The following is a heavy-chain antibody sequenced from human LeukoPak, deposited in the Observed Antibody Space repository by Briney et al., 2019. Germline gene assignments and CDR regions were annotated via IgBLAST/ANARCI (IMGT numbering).Heavy chain of an antibody. CDR3: ARDQTYYYGSGSYDY. J-gene: IGHJ4*02. Sequence: GGSLRLSCAASGFTFSDYYMSWIRQAPGKGLEWVSSISSSSSYIYYADSVKGRFTISRDNAKNSLYLQMNSLRAEDTAVYYCARDQTYYYGSGSYDYWGQGTLVTVSS. CDR2: ISSSSSYI. CDR1: GFTFSDYY. V-gene: IGHV3-11*06. D-gene: IGHD3-10*01.